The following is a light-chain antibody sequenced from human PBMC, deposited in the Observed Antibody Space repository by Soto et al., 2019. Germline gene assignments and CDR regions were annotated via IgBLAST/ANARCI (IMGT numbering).Light chain of an antibody. CDR2: GAS. Sequence: ETVLTQSPGTRSLSPGERATLSCRALPSVSSSYLAWYQQKPGQAPRLLIYGASSRATGIPDRFSGSGSGTDFTLTISRLEPEDFAVYYCQQYGSSRTFGQGTKVEIK. V-gene: IGKV3-20*01. J-gene: IGKJ1*01. CDR3: QQYGSSRT. CDR1: PSVSSSY.